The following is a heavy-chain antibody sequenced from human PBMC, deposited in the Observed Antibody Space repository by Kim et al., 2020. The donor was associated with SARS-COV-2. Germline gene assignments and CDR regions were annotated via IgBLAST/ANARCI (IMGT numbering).Heavy chain of an antibody. CDR3: SHDSDSYYTFHF. D-gene: IGHD3-22*01. V-gene: IGHV3-15*01. CDR2: T. Sequence: TDYAAPVKGRFTISRDDSKNTQYLQMNSLKTEDTAIYYCSHDSDSYYTFHFWGQGTLVTVSS. J-gene: IGHJ4*02.